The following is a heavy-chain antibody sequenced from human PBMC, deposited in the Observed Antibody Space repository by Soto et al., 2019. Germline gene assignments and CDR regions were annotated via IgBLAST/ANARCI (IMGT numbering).Heavy chain of an antibody. CDR1: GFTFSSYG. V-gene: IGHV3-33*06. Sequence: GGSLRLSCAASGFTFSSYGMHWVRQAPGKGLEWVAVIWYDGSNKYYADSVKGRFTFSRDNSKKTMYLQMNSLRAEGTAVYYCAKTTDGWFSAFEIWGQGTMVTVSS. J-gene: IGHJ3*02. CDR2: IWYDGSNK. D-gene: IGHD6-19*01. CDR3: AKTTDGWFSAFEI.